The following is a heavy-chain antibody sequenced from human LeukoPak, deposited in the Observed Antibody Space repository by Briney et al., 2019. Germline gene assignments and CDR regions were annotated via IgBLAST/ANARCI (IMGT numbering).Heavy chain of an antibody. CDR2: IYSGGST. Sequence: GGSLRLSCAASGFTVSSNYMSWVRQAPGKGLEWVSVIYSGGSTYYADSVKGRFTISRDNSKNTLYLQMNSLRAEDTAVYYCARDRRQLLRTLSDYYYMDVWGKGTTVTISS. CDR1: GFTVSSNY. J-gene: IGHJ6*03. CDR3: ARDRRQLLRTLSDYYYMDV. D-gene: IGHD2-15*01. V-gene: IGHV3-66*01.